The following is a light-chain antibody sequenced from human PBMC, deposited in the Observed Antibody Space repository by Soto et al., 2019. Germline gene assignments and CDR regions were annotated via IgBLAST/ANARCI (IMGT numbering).Light chain of an antibody. J-gene: IGLJ2*01. V-gene: IGLV1-47*01. CDR2: RNN. Sequence: QSVLTQPHSASGTPGQRVTISCSGSSSNIGSNYVYWYQQLPGTAPKLLIYRNNQRPSGVPDRFSGSKSGTSASLAISGLRSEDDADYYCAAWDDSLSGRVFGGGTKLTVL. CDR1: SSNIGSNY. CDR3: AAWDDSLSGRV.